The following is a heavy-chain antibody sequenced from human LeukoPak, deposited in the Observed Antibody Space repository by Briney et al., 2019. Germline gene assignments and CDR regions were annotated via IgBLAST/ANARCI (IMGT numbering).Heavy chain of an antibody. Sequence: ASVKVSCKASGGTFSSYAISWVRQAPGQGLEWMGGIIPIFGTANYAQKFQGRVTITADESTGTAYMELSSLRSEDTAVYYCAREFHGDYVFDYWGQGTLVTVSS. V-gene: IGHV1-69*13. CDR3: AREFHGDYVFDY. D-gene: IGHD4-17*01. CDR1: GGTFSSYA. CDR2: IIPIFGTA. J-gene: IGHJ4*02.